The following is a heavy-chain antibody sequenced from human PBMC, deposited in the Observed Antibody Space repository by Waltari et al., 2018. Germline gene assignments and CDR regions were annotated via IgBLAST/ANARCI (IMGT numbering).Heavy chain of an antibody. CDR3: TRGSTDDS. CDR1: GFNVNGNF. V-gene: IGHV3-53*01. Sequence: EALLVQSGGGMIQPGGYLRLSCAASGFNVNGNFMNWVRQAPGKGLQWVSTIYSGCKRFYADSVKGRFTLSRDDFTNILYLQMNSLRAEDTATYYCTRGSTDDSWGQGTLVTVSS. D-gene: IGHD6-25*01. J-gene: IGHJ4*02. CDR2: IYSGCKR.